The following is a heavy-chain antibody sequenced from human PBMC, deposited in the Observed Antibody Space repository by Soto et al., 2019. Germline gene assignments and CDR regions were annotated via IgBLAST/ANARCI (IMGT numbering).Heavy chain of an antibody. J-gene: IGHJ6*02. CDR3: AREGHPGHSTVNPYCSYYGLDV. CDR2: IKQDGSEK. Sequence: GGSLRLSCAASGFTFSSYWISWVRQPPGQGREWVANIKQDGSEKSYVNSVRGRFTISGDNAKNSLYLQMNSLRAEDTAVYYCAREGHPGHSTVNPYCSYYGLDVWGQGTTVTVSS. D-gene: IGHD6-13*01. V-gene: IGHV3-7*01. CDR1: GFTFSSYW.